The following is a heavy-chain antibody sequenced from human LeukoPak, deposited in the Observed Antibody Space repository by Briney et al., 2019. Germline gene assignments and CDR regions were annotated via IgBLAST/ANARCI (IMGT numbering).Heavy chain of an antibody. J-gene: IGHJ4*02. Sequence: PSGTLSLTCTVSGGSISANVHYWGWIRQPPGKGLEWIGTIHYRGDTHYKPSLKSRVTISVDTSKNQFSLIMTSVSAADTAVYARRSWKATGWYEGGYWGQGILVTVSS. CDR3: RSWKATGWYEGGY. CDR2: IHYRGDT. CDR1: GGSISANVHY. V-gene: IGHV4-39*07. D-gene: IGHD6-19*01.